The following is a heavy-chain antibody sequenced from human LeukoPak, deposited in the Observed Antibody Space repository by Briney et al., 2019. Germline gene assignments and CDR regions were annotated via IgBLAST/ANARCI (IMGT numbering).Heavy chain of an antibody. V-gene: IGHV3-7*01. D-gene: IGHD6-19*01. CDR1: GFKFSKYW. J-gene: IGHJ4*02. Sequence: HTGGSLRLSCVGSGFKFSKYWMTWVRQAPGKGLECVANIKEDGSQIYYVDSVSGRFTISRDNAKKSVYLQMNSLRAEDTAVYYCAGSNGWLFDYWGQGSLVAVSS. CDR3: AGSNGWLFDY. CDR2: IKEDGSQI.